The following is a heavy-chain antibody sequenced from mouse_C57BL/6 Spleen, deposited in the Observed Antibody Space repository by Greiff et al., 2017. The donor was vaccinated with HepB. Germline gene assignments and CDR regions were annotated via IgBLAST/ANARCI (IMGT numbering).Heavy chain of an antibody. V-gene: IGHV1-64*01. J-gene: IGHJ1*03. CDR3: ATYDKDGYFDV. CDR1: GYTFTSYW. D-gene: IGHD2-12*01. CDR2: IHPNSGST. Sequence: QVQLQQPGAELVKPGASVKLSCKASGYTFTSYWMHWVKQRPGQGLEWIGMIHPNSGSTNYNEKFKSKATLTVDKSSSTAYMQLSSLTSEDSAVYYCATYDKDGYFDVWGTGTTVTVSS.